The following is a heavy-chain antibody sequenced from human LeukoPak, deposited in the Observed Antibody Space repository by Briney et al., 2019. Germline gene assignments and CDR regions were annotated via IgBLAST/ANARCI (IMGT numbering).Heavy chain of an antibody. Sequence: DSVKVSCKASGYTFTGYYMPWVRQAPGQGLEWIGWINPTSGGPTYAQKFQGRVTMTRDTSISAIYMELSKLRSDDTAVYYCARDPAREVTIFGVVSAYYYYMDFWGKGTTVTVSS. V-gene: IGHV1-2*02. J-gene: IGHJ6*03. CDR2: INPTSGGP. CDR3: ARDPAREVTIFGVVSAYYYYMDF. D-gene: IGHD3-3*01. CDR1: GYTFTGYY.